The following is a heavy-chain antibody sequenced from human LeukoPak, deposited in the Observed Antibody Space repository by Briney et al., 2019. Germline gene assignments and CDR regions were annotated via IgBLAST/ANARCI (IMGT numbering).Heavy chain of an antibody. J-gene: IGHJ6*02. D-gene: IGHD1-1*01. CDR1: GYTFTSYG. CDR3: ARDPLWNAPYYYYGMDV. Sequence: ASVKVSCKASGYTFTSYGISWVRQAPGQGLEWMGWISAYNGNTNYAQKLQGRVTMTTDTSTSTAYMELRSLRSDDTAVYYCARDPLWNAPYYYYGMDVWGQGTTVTVSS. CDR2: ISAYNGNT. V-gene: IGHV1-18*01.